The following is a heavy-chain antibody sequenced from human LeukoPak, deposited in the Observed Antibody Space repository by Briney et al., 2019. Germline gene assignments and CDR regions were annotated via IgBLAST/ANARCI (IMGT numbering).Heavy chain of an antibody. J-gene: IGHJ5*02. CDR1: GGSFSGYY. D-gene: IGHD3-10*01. Sequence: SGTLSLTCAVYGGSFSGYYWSWIRQPPGKGLEWVGEINHSGSTNYNPSLTSRVTISVGTSKYQFSLKLSSVPDADTAVYYCARGLRFTMVRRVMRWFVPWGDGT. V-gene: IGHV4-34*01. CDR2: INHSGST. CDR3: ARGLRFTMVRRVMRWFVP.